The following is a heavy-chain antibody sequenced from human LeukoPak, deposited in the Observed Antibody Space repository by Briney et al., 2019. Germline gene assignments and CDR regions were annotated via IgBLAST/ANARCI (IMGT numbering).Heavy chain of an antibody. Sequence: PGGSLRLSCAASGFTFSSYAMSWVRQAPGKGLEWVSAISGSGGSTYYADSVKGRFTISRDNSKNALYLQMNSLRAEDTAVYYCASTNYDSSGYCWGLVYWGQGTPVTVSS. CDR3: ASTNYDSSGYCWGLVY. J-gene: IGHJ4*02. CDR2: ISGSGGST. V-gene: IGHV3-23*01. CDR1: GFTFSSYA. D-gene: IGHD3-22*01.